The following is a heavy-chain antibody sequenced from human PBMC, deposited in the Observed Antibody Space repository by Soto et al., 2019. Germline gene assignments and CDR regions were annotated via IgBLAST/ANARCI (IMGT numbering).Heavy chain of an antibody. D-gene: IGHD2-21*01. CDR1: GLPHSNFA. V-gene: IGHV3-23*05. Sequence: GGSLRLSCTASGLPHSNFAMIWVRHAPGKGLECVSGIYGSGRGIEYADSVKGRFTISRDNSKNTVYLQMTDLRADDTAVYYCAKDAVYNDGLWLMDHWGQGTQVTVSS. CDR3: AKDAVYNDGLWLMDH. J-gene: IGHJ4*02. CDR2: IYGSGRGI.